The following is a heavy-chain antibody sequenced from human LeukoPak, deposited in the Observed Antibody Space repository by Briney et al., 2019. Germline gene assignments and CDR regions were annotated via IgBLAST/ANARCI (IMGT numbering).Heavy chain of an antibody. V-gene: IGHV3-33*01. CDR3: ARGQSSFDAFDI. CDR1: GFTFSSYG. CDR2: IWYDGSNK. Sequence: GRSLRLSCAASGFTFSSYGMHWVRQAPGKGLEWVAVIWYDGSNKYYADSVKGRFTISRDNSKNTLYLQMNSQRAEDTAVYYCARGQSSFDAFDIWGQGTMVTVSS. D-gene: IGHD5-24*01. J-gene: IGHJ3*02.